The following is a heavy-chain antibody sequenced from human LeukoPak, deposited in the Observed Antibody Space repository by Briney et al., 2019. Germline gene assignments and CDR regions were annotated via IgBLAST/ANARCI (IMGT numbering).Heavy chain of an antibody. CDR3: ARDFKRRGYHPGEYFQH. CDR1: GFTFRNYW. Sequence: PGGSLRLSCAASGFTFRNYWMNWVRQAPGKGLECLANIKEDGSETYYADSVKGRFTISRDNSKNTLYLQMNSLRAEDTAVYYCARDFKRRGYHPGEYFQHWGQGTLVTVSS. J-gene: IGHJ1*01. V-gene: IGHV3-7*01. CDR2: IKEDGSET. D-gene: IGHD3-22*01.